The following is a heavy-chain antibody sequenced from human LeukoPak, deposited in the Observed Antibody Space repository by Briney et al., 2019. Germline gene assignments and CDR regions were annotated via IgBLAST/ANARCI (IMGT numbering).Heavy chain of an antibody. Sequence: AETLSLTCAVYGVSFSGYYWSWIREPPGKGLEWWGEINHSGSTNYNPSLKRGVTISVYTSKNQFSLKLNSVTAADTAVYYCPREVYTAYVNGSSSWLNYYYYYMDVWGKGTTVTVSS. CDR1: GVSFSGYY. CDR2: INHSGST. D-gene: IGHD6-13*01. J-gene: IGHJ6*03. V-gene: IGHV4-34*01. CDR3: PREVYTAYVNGSSSWLNYYYYYMDV.